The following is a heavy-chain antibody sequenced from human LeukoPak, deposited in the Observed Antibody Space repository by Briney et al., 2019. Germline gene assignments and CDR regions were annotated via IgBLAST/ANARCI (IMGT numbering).Heavy chain of an antibody. CDR3: ASPSYSGWYFPH. J-gene: IGHJ1*01. D-gene: IGHD6-19*01. CDR2: INPSGGST. Sequence: ASVKVSCKASGYTFTSYYMHWVRQAPGQGLEWMGIINPSGGSTSYAQKFQGRVTMTRDTSTSTDYMELSSLRSEDTAVYCCASPSYSGWYFPHWGQGTLVTVSS. CDR1: GYTFTSYY. V-gene: IGHV1-46*01.